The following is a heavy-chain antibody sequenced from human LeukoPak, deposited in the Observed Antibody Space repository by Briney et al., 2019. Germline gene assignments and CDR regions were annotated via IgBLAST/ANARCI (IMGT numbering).Heavy chain of an antibody. D-gene: IGHD3-3*01. V-gene: IGHV3-21*01. CDR1: GFNFSNFG. CDR2: ISGVHNYI. CDR3: ARDPFWRGSPSRFDY. J-gene: IGHJ4*02. Sequence: GGSLRLSCAASGFNFSNFGMTWVRQAPGQGLEWVSSISGVHNYIYYADSVRGRFTISRDNDKKSVFLQMNDPRAEDTALYYCARDPFWRGSPSRFDYWGQGARVTVSS.